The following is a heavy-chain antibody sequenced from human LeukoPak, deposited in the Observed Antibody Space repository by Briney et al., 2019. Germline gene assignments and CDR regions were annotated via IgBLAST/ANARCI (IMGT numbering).Heavy chain of an antibody. CDR1: GGSISSSSYY. V-gene: IGHV4-39*01. Sequence: SETLSLTCTVSGGSISSSSYYWGWIRQPPGKGLEWIGSIYYSGSTYYNPSLKSRVTISVDTSKNQFSLKLGSVTAADTAVYYCARRYRTAAAGTPYYFDYWGQGTLVTVSS. CDR3: ARRYRTAAAGTPYYFDY. D-gene: IGHD6-13*01. J-gene: IGHJ4*02. CDR2: IYYSGST.